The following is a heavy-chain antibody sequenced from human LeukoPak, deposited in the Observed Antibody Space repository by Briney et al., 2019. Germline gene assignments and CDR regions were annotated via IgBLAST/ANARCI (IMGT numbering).Heavy chain of an antibody. V-gene: IGHV3-7*04. D-gene: IGHD6-13*01. Sequence: GGSLRLSCAASGFTFSSYWMSWVRQAPGKGLEWVANIKQDGSEKYYVDSMKGRFTISRDNAKNSLYLQMNSLRAEDTAVYYCARSRIVVAGTNWFDPWGQGTLVTVSS. CDR3: ARSRIVVAGTNWFDP. CDR2: IKQDGSEK. CDR1: GFTFSSYW. J-gene: IGHJ5*02.